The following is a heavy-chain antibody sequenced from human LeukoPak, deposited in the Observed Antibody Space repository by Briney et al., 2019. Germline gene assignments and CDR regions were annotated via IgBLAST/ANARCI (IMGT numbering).Heavy chain of an antibody. Sequence: PGRSLRLSCAASGFTFSSYGMHWVRQAPGKGLEWVAVIWYDGSNKYYADSVKGRFTISRDNSKDTLYLQMNSLRAEDTAVYYCARTYCIGSSCPGVFEYWGQGTLVTVSS. J-gene: IGHJ4*02. CDR1: GFTFSSYG. D-gene: IGHD2-15*01. CDR3: ARTYCIGSSCPGVFEY. V-gene: IGHV3-33*01. CDR2: IWYDGSNK.